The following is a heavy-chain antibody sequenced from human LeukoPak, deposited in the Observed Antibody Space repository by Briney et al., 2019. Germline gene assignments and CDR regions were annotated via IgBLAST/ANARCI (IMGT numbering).Heavy chain of an antibody. J-gene: IGHJ4*02. CDR1: GFTFSSYA. Sequence: GSLRLSCAASGFTFSSYAMSWIRQPPGKGLGWIAEINHSGSTNYNPSLKSRVTISVDTSKNQFSLKLSSVTAADTAVYYCASLCRDGYNYDYWGQGTLVTVSS. V-gene: IGHV4-34*01. CDR2: INHSGST. CDR3: ASLCRDGYNYDY. D-gene: IGHD5-24*01.